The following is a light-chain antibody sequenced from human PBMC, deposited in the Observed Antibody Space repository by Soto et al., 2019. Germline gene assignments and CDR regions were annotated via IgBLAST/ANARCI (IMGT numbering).Light chain of an antibody. CDR3: CSYTRSSTLL. V-gene: IGLV2-14*01. CDR2: EVI. CDR1: SSDVGRYNY. Sequence: QSALTQPASVSGSPGQSITVSCTGTSSDVGRYNYVSWYQQHRGRAPRLIIYEVIKRPAGVSKRFCGYKCGNTALLTISGLHAADEGEYYCCSYTRSSTLLFGGGTKLTVL. J-gene: IGLJ2*01.